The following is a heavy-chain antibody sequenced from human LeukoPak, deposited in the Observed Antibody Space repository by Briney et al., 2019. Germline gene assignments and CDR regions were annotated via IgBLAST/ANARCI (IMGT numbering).Heavy chain of an antibody. CDR1: GYTFTSYY. CDR2: INPSGGST. J-gene: IGHJ4*02. V-gene: IGHV1-46*01. D-gene: IGHD4-17*01. Sequence: PVASVKVSCKASGYTFTSYYMHWVRQAPGQGLEWMGIINPSGGSTSYAQKFQGRVTMTRDTSTSTVYMELSSLRSEDTAVYYCARGVIGSWTKGATVTVPFDYWGQGTLVTVSS. CDR3: ARGVIGSWTKGATVTVPFDY.